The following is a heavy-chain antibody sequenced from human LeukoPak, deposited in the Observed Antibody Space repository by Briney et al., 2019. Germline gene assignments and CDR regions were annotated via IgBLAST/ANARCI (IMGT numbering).Heavy chain of an antibody. CDR1: GFTVSRNY. Sequence: GGSLRLSCAASGFTVSRNYMSWVRQAPGKGLEWVSVIYSADSAYYADSVRGRFTISRDNSKNTLYLQMNSLRAEDTALYYCASAAGPFDNWGQGTLVTVSS. CDR3: ASAAGPFDN. J-gene: IGHJ4*02. CDR2: IYSADSA. D-gene: IGHD6-19*01. V-gene: IGHV3-53*01.